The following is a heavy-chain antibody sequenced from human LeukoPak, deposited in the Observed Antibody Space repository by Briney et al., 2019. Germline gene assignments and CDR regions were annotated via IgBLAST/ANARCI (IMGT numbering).Heavy chain of an antibody. D-gene: IGHD1-26*01. Sequence: GESLKISCKGAGDSFTSYWSGWVRQMPGKGREGMGIIFPGDCDTRYSTSFKGQVTISADKSISTAYLQWSSLKASDTAMYYCATLDGRRRDELSPTFDYWGQGTLVTVSS. CDR3: ATLDGRRRDELSPTFDY. CDR1: GDSFTSYW. V-gene: IGHV5-51*01. CDR2: IFPGDCDT. J-gene: IGHJ4*02.